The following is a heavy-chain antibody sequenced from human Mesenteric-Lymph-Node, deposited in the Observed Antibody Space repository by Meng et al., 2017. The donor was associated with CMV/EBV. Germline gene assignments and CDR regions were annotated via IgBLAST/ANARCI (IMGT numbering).Heavy chain of an antibody. J-gene: IGHJ4*02. V-gene: IGHV3-33*01. CDR2: IWYDGSNK. Sequence: GESLKISCAASGFVFSSYGMYWVRQAPAKGLEWVAFIWYDGSNKYYADSVKGRFTISRDNSKNTLYLQMSSLRAEDTAVYYCARDLGDNSGPDFWGQGTLVTVSS. CDR3: ARDLGDNSGPDF. D-gene: IGHD3-22*01. CDR1: GFVFSSYG.